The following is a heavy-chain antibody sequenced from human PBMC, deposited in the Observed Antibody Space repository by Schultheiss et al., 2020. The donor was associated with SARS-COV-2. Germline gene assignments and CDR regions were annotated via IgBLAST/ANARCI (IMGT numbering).Heavy chain of an antibody. CDR3: ARSSGYYYGSGREGSAY. D-gene: IGHD3-10*01. Sequence: SETLSLTCTVSGGSISSLYCSWIRQPAGKGLEWIGRIYTSGSTYYNPSLKSRVTISVDTSKNQFSLKLSSVTAADTAVYYCARSSGYYYGSGREGSAYWGQGTLVTVSS. CDR2: IYTSGST. CDR1: GGSISSLY. V-gene: IGHV4-4*07. J-gene: IGHJ4*02.